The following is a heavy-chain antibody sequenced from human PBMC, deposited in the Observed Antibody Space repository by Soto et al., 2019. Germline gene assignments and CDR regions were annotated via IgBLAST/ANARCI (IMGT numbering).Heavy chain of an antibody. D-gene: IGHD3-9*01. CDR1: GGSISSGDYY. V-gene: IGHV4-30-4*01. CDR2: IYYSGST. CDR3: ARGRYFPHPLGGMDV. Sequence: SETLSLTCTVSGGSISSGDYYWSWIRQPPGKGLEWIGYIYYSGSTCYNPSLKSRVTISVDTSKNQFSLKLSSVTAADTAVYYCARGRYFPHPLGGMDVWGQGTTVTVSS. J-gene: IGHJ6*02.